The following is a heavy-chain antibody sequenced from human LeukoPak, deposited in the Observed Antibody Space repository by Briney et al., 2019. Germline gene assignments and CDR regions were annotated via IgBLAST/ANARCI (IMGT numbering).Heavy chain of an antibody. J-gene: IGHJ4*02. V-gene: IGHV1-18*01. D-gene: IGHD4-23*01. CDR3: ARVDDYGGNFHY. Sequence: ASVKVSCEASGYTFTSYGISWVRQAPGQGLEWMGWISAYNGNTNYAQKLQGRVTMTTDTSTSTAYMELRSLRSDDTAVYYCARVDDYGGNFHYWGQGTLVTVSS. CDR1: GYTFTSYG. CDR2: ISAYNGNT.